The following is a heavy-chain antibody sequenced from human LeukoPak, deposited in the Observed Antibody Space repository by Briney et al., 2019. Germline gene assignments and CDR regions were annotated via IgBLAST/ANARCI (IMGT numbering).Heavy chain of an antibody. CDR2: IKSKTDDGTA. CDR1: GFTFSNAW. J-gene: IGHJ5*02. Sequence: GGSLRLSCAASGFTFSNAWMSWVRQAPGKGLEWVGRIKSKTDDGTADYAAPVKGRFTISRDDSKNTLYLQMNSLKTEDTAVYYCTAGFGEFFSWGQGTLVTVSS. V-gene: IGHV3-15*01. D-gene: IGHD3-10*01. CDR3: TAGFGEFFS.